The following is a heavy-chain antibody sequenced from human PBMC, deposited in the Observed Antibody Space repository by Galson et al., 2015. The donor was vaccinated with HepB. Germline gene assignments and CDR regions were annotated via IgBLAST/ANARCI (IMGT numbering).Heavy chain of an antibody. CDR3: TRLLPPTPDALDI. CDR2: IKSKTDGGTT. D-gene: IGHD1-26*01. Sequence: SLRLSCAASGFTFSNAWMSWVRQAPGKGLEWVGRIKSKTDGGTTDYAAPVKGRFTISRDDSKNTLYLQMNSLKTEDTALYFCTRLLPPTPDALDIWGQGTMVTASS. J-gene: IGHJ3*02. CDR1: GFTFSNAW. V-gene: IGHV3-15*01.